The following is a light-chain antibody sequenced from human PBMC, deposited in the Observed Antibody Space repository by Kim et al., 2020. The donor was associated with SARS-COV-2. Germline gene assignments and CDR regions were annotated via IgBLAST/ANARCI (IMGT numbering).Light chain of an antibody. CDR1: QSVSSN. CDR2: GAS. CDR3: QQYNNWPTWT. V-gene: IGKV3-15*01. J-gene: IGKJ1*01. Sequence: EIVMTQSPATLSVSPGERAALSCRASQSVSSNLAWYQQKAGQAPRLLMYGASTRATGIPARFSGSGSGTEFTLTISSLQSEDFAVYYCQQYNNWPTWTFGQGTKVDIK.